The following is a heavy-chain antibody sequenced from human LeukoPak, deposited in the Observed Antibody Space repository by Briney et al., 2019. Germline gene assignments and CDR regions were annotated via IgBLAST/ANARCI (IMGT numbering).Heavy chain of an antibody. CDR2: INHSGST. V-gene: IGHV4-34*01. CDR1: GGSFSGYY. D-gene: IGHD3-10*01. J-gene: IGHJ4*02. Sequence: SETLSLTCAVYGGSFSGYYWSWIRQPPGKGLEWIGEINHSGSTNYNPSLKSRVTISVDTSKNQFSLKLSSVTAADTAVYYCARDLVSGLWFGESYWGQGTLVTVSS. CDR3: ARDLVSGLWFGESY.